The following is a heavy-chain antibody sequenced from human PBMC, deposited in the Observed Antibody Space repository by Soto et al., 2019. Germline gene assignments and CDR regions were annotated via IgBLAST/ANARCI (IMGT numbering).Heavy chain of an antibody. Sequence: QVQLQESGPGLVKPSQTLSLTCTVSGGSISSGGYYWSWIRQHPWKGLEWIGYIYYSGSTYYNPSLKSRVTISVDTSKNQFSLKLSSVTAADTAVYYCARVQRGYSGYDYVEAGIDYWGQGTLVTVSS. CDR1: GGSISSGGYY. D-gene: IGHD5-12*01. CDR2: IYYSGST. V-gene: IGHV4-31*03. J-gene: IGHJ4*02. CDR3: ARVQRGYSGYDYVEAGIDY.